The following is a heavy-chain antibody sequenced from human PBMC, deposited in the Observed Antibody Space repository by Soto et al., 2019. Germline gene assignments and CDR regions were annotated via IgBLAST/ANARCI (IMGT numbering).Heavy chain of an antibody. V-gene: IGHV5-51*01. CDR2: IYPGDSDT. CDR3: ARTHYDTRGYSTHYFQY. D-gene: IGHD3-22*01. Sequence: LGESLKISCKDSRYSFTSYWIGWVRQMPGKGLEWMGIIYPGDSDTRYSPSFQGQVTISADKSISTAYLQWSSLKASDTPMFYCARTHYDTRGYSTHYFQYWGQGPLVNIYS. CDR1: RYSFTSYW. J-gene: IGHJ1*01.